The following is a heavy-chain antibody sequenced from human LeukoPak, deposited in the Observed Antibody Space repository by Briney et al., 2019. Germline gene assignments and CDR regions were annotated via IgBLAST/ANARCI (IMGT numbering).Heavy chain of an antibody. V-gene: IGHV3-21*01. J-gene: IGHJ5*02. Sequence: KAGGSLRLSCAASGFTFSSYSMNWVRQAPGKGLEWVSSISSSSSYIYYADSVKGRFTISRDNAKNSLYLQMNSLRAEDTAVYYCARVPKARNWFDPWGQGTLVTVSS. CDR2: ISSSSSYI. CDR1: GFTFSSYS. CDR3: ARVPKARNWFDP.